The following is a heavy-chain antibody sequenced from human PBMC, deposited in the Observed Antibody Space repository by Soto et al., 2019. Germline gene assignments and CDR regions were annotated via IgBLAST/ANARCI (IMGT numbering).Heavy chain of an antibody. CDR1: GFTFSSYS. J-gene: IGHJ3*02. CDR3: ARDRSTGEDAFDI. D-gene: IGHD7-27*01. Sequence: GGSLRLSCAASGFTFSSYSMNWVRQAPGKGLEWVSSISSSSSYIYYADSVKGRFTISRDNAKNSLYLQMNSLRAEDMAVYYCARDRSTGEDAFDIWGQGTMVTVSS. V-gene: IGHV3-21*01. CDR2: ISSSSSYI.